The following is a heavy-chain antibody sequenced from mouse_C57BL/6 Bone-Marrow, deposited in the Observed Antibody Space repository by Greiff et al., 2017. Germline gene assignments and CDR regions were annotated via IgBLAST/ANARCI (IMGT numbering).Heavy chain of an antibody. CDR2: ISYDGSN. CDR1: GYSITSGYY. V-gene: IGHV3-6*01. J-gene: IGHJ1*03. D-gene: IGHD2-4*01. Sequence: VQLKQSGPGLVKPSQSLSLTCSVTGYSITSGYYWNWIRQFPGNKLEWMGYISYDGSNKYNPSLKNRISITRYTSKNQFFLKLNSVTTEDTATYYCASAKCCYDYDGWYFDVWGTGTTVTVSS. CDR3: ASAKCCYDYDGWYFDV.